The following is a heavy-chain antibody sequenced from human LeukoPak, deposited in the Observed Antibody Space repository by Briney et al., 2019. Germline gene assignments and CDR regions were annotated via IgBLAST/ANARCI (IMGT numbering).Heavy chain of an antibody. CDR3: ARGRRVYYYYGMDV. V-gene: IGHV4-39*01. CDR1: GESIISISSY. D-gene: IGHD6-13*01. Sequence: SETLYLTCTVSGESIISISSYWAWIRQPPGKGLEWIGTVYYTGNTYYNASLKSRVTISVDTSKNQFSLRLNSVSAADTAMYYCARGRRVYYYYGMDVWGQGTTVTVSS. CDR2: VYYTGNT. J-gene: IGHJ6*02.